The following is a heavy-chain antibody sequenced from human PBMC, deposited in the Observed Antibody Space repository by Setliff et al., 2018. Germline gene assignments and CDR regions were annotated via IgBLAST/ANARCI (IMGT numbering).Heavy chain of an antibody. D-gene: IGHD3-22*01. Sequence: VASVKVSCKASGYTFTSHYMHWVRQAPGLGLEWMGTINPSSGRTSYAQKFQGRVTMTRDTSTSTVYMDMSSPRSEDTAVYYCARDVFPYHYEGAFDIWGQGTMVTVSS. CDR1: GYTFTSHY. CDR3: ARDVFPYHYEGAFDI. CDR2: INPSSGRT. J-gene: IGHJ3*02. V-gene: IGHV1-46*01.